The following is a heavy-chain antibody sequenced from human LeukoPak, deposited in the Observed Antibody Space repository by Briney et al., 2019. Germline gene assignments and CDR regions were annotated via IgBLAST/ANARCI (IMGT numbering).Heavy chain of an antibody. D-gene: IGHD4-17*01. CDR2: ISSSSSYI. CDR3: ARGTVTTF. J-gene: IGHJ4*02. Sequence: GGSLRLSCAASGFTFSSYSMNWVRQAPGKGLEWVSSISSSSSYIYYAGSVKGRFTISRDNAKNSLYLQMNSLRAEDTAVYYCARGTVTTFWGQGTLVTVSS. CDR1: GFTFSSYS. V-gene: IGHV3-21*01.